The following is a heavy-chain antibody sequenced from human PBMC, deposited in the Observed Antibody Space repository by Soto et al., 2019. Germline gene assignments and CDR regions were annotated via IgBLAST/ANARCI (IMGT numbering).Heavy chain of an antibody. CDR2: IYPGDSDT. CDR3: ARGSGGSGLWDAFDI. V-gene: IGHV5-51*01. Sequence: GESLKISCKGSGYSFTSYWIGWVRQMPGKGLEWMGIIYPGDSDTRYSPSFQGQVTISADKSISTAYLQWSSLKASDTAMYYCARGSGGSGLWDAFDIWGQGTMVTVSS. CDR1: GYSFTSYW. D-gene: IGHD3-10*01. J-gene: IGHJ3*02.